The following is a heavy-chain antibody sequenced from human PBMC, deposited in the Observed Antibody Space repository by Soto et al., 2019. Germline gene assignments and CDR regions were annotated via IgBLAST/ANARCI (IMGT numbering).Heavy chain of an antibody. J-gene: IGHJ4*02. Sequence: ASVKFSCKASGYTFTSYDINWVRQATGQGLEWMGWMNPNSGNTGYAQRFQGRVTMTRNTSISTAYMELSSLRSEDTAVYYCARGGVLTYFDPETPFDYRGQGTLVTVSS. CDR3: ARGGVLTYFDPETPFDY. CDR1: GYTFTSYD. CDR2: MNPNSGNT. D-gene: IGHD3-9*01. V-gene: IGHV1-8*01.